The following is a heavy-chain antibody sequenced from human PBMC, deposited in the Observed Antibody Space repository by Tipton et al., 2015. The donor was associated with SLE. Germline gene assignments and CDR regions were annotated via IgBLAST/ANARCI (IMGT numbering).Heavy chain of an antibody. J-gene: IGHJ4*02. Sequence: TLSLTCAVYGGSFSAYYWSWIRQPPGKGLEWIGEINHSGSTNYNPSLKSRVTISVDTSKNQFSLKLSSVTAADTAVYYCARAQHGDYADYWGQGTLVTVSS. D-gene: IGHD4-17*01. V-gene: IGHV4-34*01. CDR2: INHSGST. CDR1: GGSFSAYY. CDR3: ARAQHGDYADY.